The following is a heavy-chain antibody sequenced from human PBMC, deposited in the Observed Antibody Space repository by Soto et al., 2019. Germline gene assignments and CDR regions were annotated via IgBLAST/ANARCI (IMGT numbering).Heavy chain of an antibody. J-gene: IGHJ6*02. CDR1: GGSVSTGNW. Sequence: HSETLALTCAVSGGSVSTGNWWGWVSQPPGRGLEWIGEVFHTGSTSYNPSLKSRVTLSVDKSKNQFSLKLSSLTAADTAVYYCVRLYCRGGACPYYYYYAMDVWGQGTTVTVSS. CDR2: VFHTGST. V-gene: IGHV4-4*02. CDR3: VRLYCRGGACPYYYYYAMDV. D-gene: IGHD2-15*01.